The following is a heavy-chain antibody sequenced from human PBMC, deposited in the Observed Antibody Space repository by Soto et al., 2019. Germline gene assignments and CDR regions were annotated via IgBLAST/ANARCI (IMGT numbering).Heavy chain of an antibody. CDR3: ARGYSSGWYPDGEYFQY. J-gene: IGHJ1*01. CDR2: IKQDGSEK. V-gene: IGHV3-7*04. D-gene: IGHD6-19*01. CDR1: GFTFSSYW. Sequence: PGGSLRLSCAASGFTFSSYWMSWVRQAPGEGLEWVANIKQDGSEKYYVDSVKGRFTISRDNAKNSLYLQMNSLRAEDTAVYYCARGYSSGWYPDGEYFQYWGQGTLVTVSS.